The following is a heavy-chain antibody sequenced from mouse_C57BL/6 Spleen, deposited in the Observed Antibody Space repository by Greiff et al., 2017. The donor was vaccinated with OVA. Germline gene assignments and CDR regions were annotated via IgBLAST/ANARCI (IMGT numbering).Heavy chain of an antibody. CDR2: ISYDGSN. V-gene: IGHV3-6*01. CDR3: ARQEDVAPAWFAY. CDR1: GYSITSGYY. D-gene: IGHD1-1*01. J-gene: IGHJ3*01. Sequence: ESGPGLVKPSQSLSLTCSVTGYSITSGYYWNWIRQFPGNKLEWMGYISYDGSNNYNPSLKNRISITRDTSKNQFFLKLNSVTTEDTATYYCARQEDVAPAWFAYWGQGTLVTVSA.